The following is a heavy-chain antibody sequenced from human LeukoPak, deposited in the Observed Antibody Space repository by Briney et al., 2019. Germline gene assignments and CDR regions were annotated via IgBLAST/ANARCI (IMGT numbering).Heavy chain of an antibody. J-gene: IGHJ4*02. CDR2: ISYDGSNK. CDR1: GFTFSSYG. D-gene: IGHD5-18*01. CDR3: AKDSTGYSYGPEDY. V-gene: IGHV3-30*18. Sequence: GGSLRHSCAASGFTFSSYGLHWVRQAPGKGLEWVAVISYDGSNKYYADSVKGRFTISRDNSKNTLYLQMNSLRAEDTAVYYCAKDSTGYSYGPEDYWGQGTLVTVSS.